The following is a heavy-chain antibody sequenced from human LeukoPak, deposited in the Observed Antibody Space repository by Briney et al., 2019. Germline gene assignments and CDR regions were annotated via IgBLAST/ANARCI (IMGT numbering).Heavy chain of an antibody. CDR1: GFTFNNYA. CDR3: ARVNVDTAMVTASGFDY. V-gene: IGHV3-23*01. CDR2: ISGSGGST. D-gene: IGHD5-18*01. J-gene: IGHJ4*02. Sequence: PGGPLRLSCAASGFTFNNYAMSWVRQAPGKGLEWVSTISGSGGSTYYADSVKGRFTISRDNAKNSLYLQMNSLRAEDTAVYYCARVNVDTAMVTASGFDYWGQGTLVTVSS.